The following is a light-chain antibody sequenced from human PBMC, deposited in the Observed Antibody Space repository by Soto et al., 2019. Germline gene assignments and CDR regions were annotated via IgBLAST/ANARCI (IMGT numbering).Light chain of an antibody. Sequence: EIVLTQSPGTLSLSPWERATLSCRASQSVSSSYLAWYQQRPGQAPRLLISGASSRATGIPDRFSGSGSGTDFTLTISRLEPEGFAVYYCQQYGSSWTFGQGTKVDNK. J-gene: IGKJ1*01. V-gene: IGKV3-20*01. CDR1: QSVSSSY. CDR3: QQYGSSWT. CDR2: GAS.